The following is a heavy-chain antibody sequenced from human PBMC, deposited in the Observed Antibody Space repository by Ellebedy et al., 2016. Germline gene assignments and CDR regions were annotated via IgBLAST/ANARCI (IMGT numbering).Heavy chain of an antibody. Sequence: SETLSLTXAVSGGSISSSNWWSWVRQPPGKGLEWIGSIYHSGSTYYNPSLKSRVTISVDTSKNQFSLKLSSVTAADTAVYYCARAFTETPMVPYYYMDVWGKGTTVTVSS. V-gene: IGHV4-4*02. J-gene: IGHJ6*03. D-gene: IGHD5-18*01. CDR1: GGSISSSNW. CDR2: IYHSGST. CDR3: ARAFTETPMVPYYYMDV.